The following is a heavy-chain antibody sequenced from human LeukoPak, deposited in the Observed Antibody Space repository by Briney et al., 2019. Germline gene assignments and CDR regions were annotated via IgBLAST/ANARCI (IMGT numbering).Heavy chain of an antibody. CDR1: GFSFSSYF. V-gene: IGHV3-11*04. Sequence: GGSLRLSCEASGFSFSSYFMSWIRQAPGRGLEWVSYITNSGRSTNYADAVKGRFTISRENAKKSVYLEVTDLSAGDTAVYYCAREASGNYHVFDSWGQGTLVTVSS. CDR2: ITNSGRST. D-gene: IGHD1-26*01. J-gene: IGHJ4*02. CDR3: AREASGNYHVFDS.